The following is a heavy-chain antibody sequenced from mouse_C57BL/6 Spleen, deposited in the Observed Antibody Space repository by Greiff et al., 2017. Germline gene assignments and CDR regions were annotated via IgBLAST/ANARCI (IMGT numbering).Heavy chain of an antibody. CDR3: ARYTIVAHYLDY. V-gene: IGHV7-3*01. Sequence: EVKLQESGGGLVQPGGSLSLSCAASGFTFPAYYMSWVRQPPGKALEWLGFIRNKANGYTTEYSASVKGRFTISRDNSQRVLYLQRNALRAEYSATYYCARYTIVAHYLDYWGQGTTLTVSS. CDR2: IRNKANGYTT. J-gene: IGHJ2*01. D-gene: IGHD1-1*01. CDR1: GFTFPAYY.